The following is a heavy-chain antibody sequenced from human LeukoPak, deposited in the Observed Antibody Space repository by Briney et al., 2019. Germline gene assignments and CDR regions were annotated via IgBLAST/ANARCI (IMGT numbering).Heavy chain of an antibody. CDR3: SAERITIFGIFTNSLSS. CDR2: IRSKTYGGTT. D-gene: IGHD3-3*01. J-gene: IGHJ5*02. Sequence: AGGSLRLSCTASGFTFSDYPMTWVRQAPGKGLEWVGFIRSKTYGGTTEYAASVKGRFTISRDDSRSIAYLQMTSLKTEDTATYYCSAERITIFGIFTNSLSSWGQGTLVTVSS. V-gene: IGHV3-49*04. CDR1: GFTFSDYP.